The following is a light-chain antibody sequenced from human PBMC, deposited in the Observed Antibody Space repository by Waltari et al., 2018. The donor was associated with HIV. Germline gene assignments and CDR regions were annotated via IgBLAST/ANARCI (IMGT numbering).Light chain of an antibody. V-gene: IGLV1-40*01. CDR2: GKR. CDR3: QSYDVSLSGSI. J-gene: IGLJ2*01. CDR1: SSNIWHGYA. Sequence: QSVLPQPPSVSGAPGQRVTISCPGGSSNIWHGYALHWYQQLPGTAPQPLINGKRNPPSGVSDRFSDFKSGTSASLAITGLQTEDEADYYCQSYDVSLSGSIFGGGTKLTVL.